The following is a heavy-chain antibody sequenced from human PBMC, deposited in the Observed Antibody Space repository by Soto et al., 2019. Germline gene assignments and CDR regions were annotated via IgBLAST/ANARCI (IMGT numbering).Heavy chain of an antibody. J-gene: IGHJ4*02. D-gene: IGHD3-22*01. CDR1: GGTFSGHT. Sequence: QVQLVQSGAEVKKPGSSVKVSCRASGGTFSGHTIGWVRQAPGQGLEWMGGIIPPFGTAKYAHQFQGRVTITADESTSTAYMELSSLRSEDTAVYYCARHFYDSTGYYLRFDYWGQGTLVTVSS. CDR3: ARHFYDSTGYYLRFDY. CDR2: IIPPFGTA. V-gene: IGHV1-69*01.